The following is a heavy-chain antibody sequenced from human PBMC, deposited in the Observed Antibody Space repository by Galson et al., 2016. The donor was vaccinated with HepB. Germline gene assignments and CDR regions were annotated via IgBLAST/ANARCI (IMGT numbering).Heavy chain of an antibody. D-gene: IGHD1-26*01. V-gene: IGHV3-49*03. CDR1: GFTFRDSA. J-gene: IGHJ4*02. CDR2: IRSNAYGGTT. CDR3: TRGGAGGGSYPPHLTY. Sequence: SLRLSCATSGFTFRDSALNWFRQAPGKGLEWVGFIRSNAYGGTTEYGASVKGRFTISRDDSESIAYLQMHSLKTEDTAVYYCTRGGAGGGSYPPHLTYWGQGTLVTISS.